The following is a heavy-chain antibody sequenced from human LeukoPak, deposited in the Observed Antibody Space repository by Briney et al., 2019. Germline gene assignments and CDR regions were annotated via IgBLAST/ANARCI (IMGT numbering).Heavy chain of an antibody. D-gene: IGHD6-19*01. CDR3: AKDKQWLLPFDY. CDR1: GFTFSSYA. Sequence: GGSLRLSCAASGFTFSSYAMSWVRQSPGKGLEWVSAISGSGGSTYYADSVKGRFTISRENSKNTLYLQMNRLRAEDTAVYYCAKDKQWLLPFDYWGQGTLVTVSS. V-gene: IGHV3-23*01. CDR2: ISGSGGST. J-gene: IGHJ4*02.